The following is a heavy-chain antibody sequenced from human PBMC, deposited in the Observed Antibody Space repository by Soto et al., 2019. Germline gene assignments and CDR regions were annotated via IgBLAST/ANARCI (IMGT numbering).Heavy chain of an antibody. CDR2: ISGSGGST. J-gene: IGHJ4*02. D-gene: IGHD3-22*01. V-gene: IGHV3-23*01. CDR1: GFTFSSYA. Sequence: GGSLRLSCAASGFTFSSYAMSWVRQAPGKGLEWVSAISGSGGSTYYADSVKGRFTISRDNSKNTLYLQMNSLRAEDTAVYYCAKDRDYYDSSGYFGYWGQGTLVTVSS. CDR3: AKDRDYYDSSGYFGY.